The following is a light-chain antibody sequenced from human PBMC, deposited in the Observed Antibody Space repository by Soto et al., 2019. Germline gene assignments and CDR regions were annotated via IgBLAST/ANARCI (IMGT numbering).Light chain of an antibody. J-gene: IGKJ2*03. CDR1: QSVSSSY. CDR3: QQYGGSPYS. CDR2: GAS. V-gene: IGKV3-20*01. Sequence: EIVLTQSPGTLSLSPGERATLSCRASQSVSSSYFAWYQQKPGQAPRLLIYGASSRATGIPDGFSGSGSGTDFTLTISTLEPEDFAVYYCQQYGGSPYSFGQGTKLEIK.